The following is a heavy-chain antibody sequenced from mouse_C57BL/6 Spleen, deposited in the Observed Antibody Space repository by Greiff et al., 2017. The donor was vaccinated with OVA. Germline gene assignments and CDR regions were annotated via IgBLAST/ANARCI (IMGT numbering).Heavy chain of an antibody. D-gene: IGHD2-14*01. J-gene: IGHJ4*01. CDR1: GFTFSSYA. CDR2: ISDGGSYT. Sequence: EVMLVESGGGLVKPGGSLKLSCAASGFTFSSYAMSWVRQTPEKRLEWVATISDGGSYTYYPDNVKGRFTISRDNAKNNLYLQMSHLKSEDTAMYYCARDSIGSAMDYWGQGTSVTVSS. CDR3: ARDSIGSAMDY. V-gene: IGHV5-4*01.